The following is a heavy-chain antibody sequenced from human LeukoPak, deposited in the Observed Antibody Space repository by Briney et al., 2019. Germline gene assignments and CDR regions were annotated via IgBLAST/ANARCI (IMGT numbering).Heavy chain of an antibody. CDR3: ARRVGASYYYGSGSYNY. CDR1: GYSFTSYW. J-gene: IGHJ4*02. CDR2: IDPSDSYT. Sequence: GESLQISCKGSGYSFTSYWISWVRQMPGKGLEWMGRIDPSDSYTNYSPSFQGHVTISADKSISTAYLQWSSLKASDTAMYYCARRVGASYYYGSGSYNYWGQGTLVTVSS. V-gene: IGHV5-10-1*01. D-gene: IGHD3-10*01.